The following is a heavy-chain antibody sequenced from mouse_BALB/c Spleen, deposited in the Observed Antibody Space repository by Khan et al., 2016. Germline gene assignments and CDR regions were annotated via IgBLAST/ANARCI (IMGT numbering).Heavy chain of an antibody. Sequence: EVELVESGGGLVKPGGSLKLSCAASGFTFSSYAMSWVRQTPEKRLEWVASISSGGSTYYPDSVKGRFTISRDNARNILYLQMSSLRSDDTAMYYCARGYYGSEGFAYWGQGTLVTVSA. CDR2: ISSGGST. CDR1: GFTFSSYA. J-gene: IGHJ3*01. V-gene: IGHV5-6-5*01. D-gene: IGHD1-1*01. CDR3: ARGYYGSEGFAY.